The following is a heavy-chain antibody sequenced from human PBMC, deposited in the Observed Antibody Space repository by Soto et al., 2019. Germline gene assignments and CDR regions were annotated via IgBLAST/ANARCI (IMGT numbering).Heavy chain of an antibody. D-gene: IGHD3-10*01. CDR3: ARDHMVRGVIRHKDYYGMDV. CDR2: LYYSGST. J-gene: IGHJ6*02. Sequence: NPSETLSLTCTVSGGSVSSNSYSWGWIRQSPGKGLEWIGYLYYSGSTNYNPSLKSRVTISVDTSKNQFSLKLSSVTAADTAVYYCARDHMVRGVIRHKDYYGMDVWGQGTTVTVSS. CDR1: GGSVSSNSYS. V-gene: IGHV4-61*01.